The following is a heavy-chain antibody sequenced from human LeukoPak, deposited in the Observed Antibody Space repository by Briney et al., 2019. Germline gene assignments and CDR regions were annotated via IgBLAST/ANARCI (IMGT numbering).Heavy chain of an antibody. Sequence: SETLSLTCTVSGGSINSYYWNWIRQPAGKGLEWIGHIYTSGTTNYNPALKSRVSMSVDTSKNQFSLKLTSVTVADTAVYYCASSVDTALVGVYWGRGTLVTVSS. D-gene: IGHD5-18*01. CDR3: ASSVDTALVGVY. J-gene: IGHJ4*02. CDR2: IYTSGTT. CDR1: GGSINSYY. V-gene: IGHV4-4*07.